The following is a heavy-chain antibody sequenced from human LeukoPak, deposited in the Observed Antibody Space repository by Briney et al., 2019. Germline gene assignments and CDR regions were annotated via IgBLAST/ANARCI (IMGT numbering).Heavy chain of an antibody. Sequence: GASVKVSCKASGYTFTSYGISWVRQAPGQGLEWMGWISAYNGNTNYAQKLQGRVTMTTDTSTSTAYMELRSLRSDDTAVYYCARDPPALNLAPYCSSTSCYDSYYYYGMDVWGQGTTVTVSS. V-gene: IGHV1-18*01. CDR2: ISAYNGNT. CDR3: ARDPPALNLAPYCSSTSCYDSYYYYGMDV. D-gene: IGHD2-2*01. CDR1: GYTFTSYG. J-gene: IGHJ6*02.